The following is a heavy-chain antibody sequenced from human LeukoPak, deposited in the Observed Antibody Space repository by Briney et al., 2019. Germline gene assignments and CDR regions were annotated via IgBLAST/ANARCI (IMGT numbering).Heavy chain of an antibody. CDR3: ARDHSSSWF. D-gene: IGHD6-13*01. CDR1: GGSISSSNW. CDR2: IYHSGST. V-gene: IGHV4-4*02. Sequence: SETLSLTCAVSGGSISSSNWWGWVRQPPGKGLGGIGEIYHSGSTNYNPSLKSRVTISGDKSKNQFSLKLSSVTAADTAVHYCARDHSSSWFWGQGTLVTVSS. J-gene: IGHJ4*02.